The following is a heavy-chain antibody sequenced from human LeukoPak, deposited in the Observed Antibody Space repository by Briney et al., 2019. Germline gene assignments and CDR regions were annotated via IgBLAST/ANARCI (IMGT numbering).Heavy chain of an antibody. V-gene: IGHV1-46*03. CDR1: GYTFTGYY. CDR2: INPSGGST. CDR3: ARGSTGTTFDY. Sequence: GASVKVSCKASGYTFTGYYMHWVRQAPGQGLEWMGRINPSGGSTSYAQNFQGRVTMTRDTSTSTVYMDLSSLRSEDTAVYYCARGSTGTTFDYWGQGTLVTVSS. J-gene: IGHJ4*02. D-gene: IGHD1-7*01.